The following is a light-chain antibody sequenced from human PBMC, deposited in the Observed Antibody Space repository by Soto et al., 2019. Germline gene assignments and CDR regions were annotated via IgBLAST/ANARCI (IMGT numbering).Light chain of an antibody. CDR3: CSYAGSSTLV. CDR1: SSDVGNYNL. Sequence: QSALTQPASVSGSPGQSITISCTGTSSDVGNYNLVSWYQQHPGKAPKLMIYEVSKRPSGVSNRFSGSKSGNTASLTISGLQAEDEAAYYCCSYAGSSTLVFGGGTKLTVL. J-gene: IGLJ2*01. CDR2: EVS. V-gene: IGLV2-23*02.